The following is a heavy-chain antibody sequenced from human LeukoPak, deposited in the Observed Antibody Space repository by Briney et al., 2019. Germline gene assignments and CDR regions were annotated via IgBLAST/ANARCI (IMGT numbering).Heavy chain of an antibody. Sequence: SVKVSCKASGGTFSGYAISWVRQAPGQGLEWMGGIIPIFGTANYAQKFQGRVTITADESTSTAYMELSSLRSEDTAVYYCARDYVGDSRTYFDYWGQGTLVTVSS. V-gene: IGHV1-69*13. CDR2: IIPIFGTA. CDR3: ARDYVGDSRTYFDY. J-gene: IGHJ4*02. D-gene: IGHD2-21*02. CDR1: GGTFSGYA.